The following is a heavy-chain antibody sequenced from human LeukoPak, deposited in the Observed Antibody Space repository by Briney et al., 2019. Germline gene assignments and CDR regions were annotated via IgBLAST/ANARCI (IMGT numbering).Heavy chain of an antibody. Sequence: AGGSLRLSCAASGFTFSNHYMDWVRQAPGKGLEWVGRTRNKANSYTTEYAASVKGRFTISRDDSKNSLYLQMNSLKTEDTAVYYCASGYGSGSYALTAFDYWGQGTLVTVSS. CDR3: ASGYGSGSYALTAFDY. V-gene: IGHV3-72*01. J-gene: IGHJ4*02. CDR1: GFTFSNHY. CDR2: TRNKANSYTT. D-gene: IGHD3-10*01.